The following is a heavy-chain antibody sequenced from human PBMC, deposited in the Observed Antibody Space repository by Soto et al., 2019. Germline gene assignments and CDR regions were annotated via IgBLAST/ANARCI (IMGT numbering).Heavy chain of an antibody. CDR2: INHSGST. CDR3: ARGPSKLLWFGEFPY. V-gene: IGHV4-34*01. CDR1: GGSFSGYY. D-gene: IGHD3-10*01. Sequence: SETLSLTCAVYGGSFSGYYWSWIRQPPGKGLEWIGEINHSGSTNYNPSLKSRVTISVDTSKNQFSLKLSSVTAADTAVYYCARGPSKLLWFGEFPYWGQGTLVTV. J-gene: IGHJ4*02.